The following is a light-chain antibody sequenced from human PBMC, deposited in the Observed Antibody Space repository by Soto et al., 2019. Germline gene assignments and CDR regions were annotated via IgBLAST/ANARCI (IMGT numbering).Light chain of an antibody. V-gene: IGKV1-39*01. Sequence: DIQMTQSPSSLSASVEDRVIITCRASQSISSYLNWYQQRPGKAPKVLIYGASTLQSGVPSRFSGSGSGTDFTLTISNLQPEDFATYFCQQCYNTPRTFGPGTKVDI. CDR2: GAS. J-gene: IGKJ1*01. CDR3: QQCYNTPRT. CDR1: QSISSY.